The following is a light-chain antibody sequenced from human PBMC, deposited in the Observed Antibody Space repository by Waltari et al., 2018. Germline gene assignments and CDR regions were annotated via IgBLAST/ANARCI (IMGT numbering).Light chain of an antibody. J-gene: IGKJ1*01. CDR3: QQYNTGPPCT. Sequence: EIVLTQSPATLSVSPGERATLSCRASQSISFNLAWYQQKPGQAPMLLIYGASTRASGIPARFSGSGSGTDFSLTISSLQSEDFAVYFCQQYNTGPPCTFGQGTKVEVK. CDR2: GAS. CDR1: QSISFN. V-gene: IGKV3-15*01.